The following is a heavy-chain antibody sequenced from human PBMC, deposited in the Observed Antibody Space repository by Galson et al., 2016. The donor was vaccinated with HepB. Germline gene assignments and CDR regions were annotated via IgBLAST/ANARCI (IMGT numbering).Heavy chain of an antibody. D-gene: IGHD2-15*01. V-gene: IGHV4-61*01. CDR1: GGSISSGNYY. Sequence: SETLSLTCTVSGGSISSGNYYWSWVRQPPGKRPEWIGDIYYSGTTNYKPSLKSRVTISVDTSKNQFSLRLSSVTAADTAVYYCARMDPALISGFDYWGQGTLDTVSS. J-gene: IGHJ4*02. CDR2: IYYSGTT. CDR3: ARMDPALISGFDY.